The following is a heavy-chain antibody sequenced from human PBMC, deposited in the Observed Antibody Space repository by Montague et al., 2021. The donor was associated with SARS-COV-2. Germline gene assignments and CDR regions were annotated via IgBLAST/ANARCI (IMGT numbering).Heavy chain of an antibody. Sequence: CAISGDSVSINSVDRSWIRQSPSRGPEWLGRTYYRSKWYSDYAPPVRGRLTVNPDASKNEFSLELNYVTPEDTAVYYCVRYSGWFYFDFWGQGTLVTVSS. CDR1: GDSVSINSVD. CDR3: VRYSGWFYFDF. J-gene: IGHJ4*02. V-gene: IGHV6-1*01. CDR2: TYYRSKWYS. D-gene: IGHD6-19*01.